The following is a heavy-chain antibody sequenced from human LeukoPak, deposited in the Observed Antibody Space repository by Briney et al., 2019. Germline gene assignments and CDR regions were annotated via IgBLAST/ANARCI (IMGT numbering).Heavy chain of an antibody. J-gene: IGHJ6*02. D-gene: IGHD6-13*01. CDR3: ARDRSSSWYLLSYYYYGMDV. CDR2: ISSGSSSR. V-gene: IGHV3-48*01. CDR1: GFTFNTFD. Sequence: GGSLRLSCAASGFTFNTFDMTWVRQAPGKGLEWVSYISSGSSSRYYADSVKGRFTISRDNSKNTLYLQMNSLRAEDTAVYYCARDRSSSWYLLSYYYYGMDVWGQGTTVTVSS.